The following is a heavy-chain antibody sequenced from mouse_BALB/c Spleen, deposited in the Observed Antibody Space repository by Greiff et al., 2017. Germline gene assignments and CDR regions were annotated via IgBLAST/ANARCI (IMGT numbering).Heavy chain of an antibody. CDR2: IYPGNGDT. D-gene: IGHD2-2*01. CDR1: GYTFTSYN. V-gene: IGHV1-12*01. Sequence: QVQLQQPGAELVKPGASVKMSCKASGYTFTSYNMHWVKQTPGQGLEWIGAIYPGNGDTSYNQKFKGKATLTADKSSSTAYMQLSSLTSEDSAVYYCAREGIYGYDDETGAMDYWGQGTSVTVSS. CDR3: AREGIYGYDDETGAMDY. J-gene: IGHJ4*01.